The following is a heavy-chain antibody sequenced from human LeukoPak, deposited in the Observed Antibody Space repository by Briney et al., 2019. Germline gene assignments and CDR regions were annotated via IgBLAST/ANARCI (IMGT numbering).Heavy chain of an antibody. CDR2: ISGRSVST. Sequence: GGSLRLSCAASGFNFSNYGMSWVRQAPGKGLEWVSSISGRSVSTYYADSMKGRFTISRDISKNTLFLQVNSLRAEDTAVYYCASHGDSYYVFSYWGQGTLLTVSS. CDR1: GFNFSNYG. CDR3: ASHGDSYYVFSY. V-gene: IGHV3-23*01. J-gene: IGHJ4*02. D-gene: IGHD3-22*01.